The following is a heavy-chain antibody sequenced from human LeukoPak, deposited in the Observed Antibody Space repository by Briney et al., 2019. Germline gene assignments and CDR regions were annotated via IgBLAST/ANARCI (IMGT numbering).Heavy chain of an antibody. J-gene: IGHJ3*02. CDR3: ARDLDSSGYYRSDAYDI. D-gene: IGHD3-22*01. CDR1: GYTFNRYA. Sequence: GASVKVSCKASGYTFNRYATSWVRQAPGQGLEWMGWISAYNAKTNYAQKLQGRVTMTTDTSTSTAYMELWSLTSDDTAVYYCARDLDSSGYYRSDAYDIWGQGTMVTVSS. V-gene: IGHV1-18*01. CDR2: ISAYNAKT.